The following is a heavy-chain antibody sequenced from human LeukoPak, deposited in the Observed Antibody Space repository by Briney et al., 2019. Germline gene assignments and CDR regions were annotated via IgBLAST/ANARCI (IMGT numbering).Heavy chain of an antibody. V-gene: IGHV4-34*01. D-gene: IGHD2-2*02. J-gene: IGHJ4*02. CDR2: INHSGST. CDR1: GGSFCGFY. Sequence: SETLSLTCAVYGGSFCGFYWSWMRPPPGKGLEWIVEINHSGSTNYNTSLKSRVTISVETSKNQLSLKLSSVTAADTAVYHCARDCSSTSCYTPFDYWGQGTLVTVSS. CDR3: ARDCSSTSCYTPFDY.